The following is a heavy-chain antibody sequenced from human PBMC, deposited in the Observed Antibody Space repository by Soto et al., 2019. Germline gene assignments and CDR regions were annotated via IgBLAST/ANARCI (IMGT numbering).Heavy chain of an antibody. CDR3: TTDDPINRN. CDR1: GFTFSNAW. Sequence: EVQLVESGGDLVKPGGSLRVSCAASGFTFSNAWMSWVRQAPGKGLEWVGRIKSKTDGGTTDYAAPVKGRFTISRDDSRKTLYLEMISLNAEDTAVYYCTTDDPINRNWGQGTLVTVSS. V-gene: IGHV3-15*01. CDR2: IKSKTDGGTT. J-gene: IGHJ4*02.